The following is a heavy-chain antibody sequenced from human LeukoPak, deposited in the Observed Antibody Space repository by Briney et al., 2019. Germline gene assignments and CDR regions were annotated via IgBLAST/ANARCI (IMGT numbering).Heavy chain of an antibody. CDR3: ARDTPDSSGYYYAPDAFDI. CDR2: INAGNGNT. Sequence: ASVKVSCKASGYTFTSYAMHWVRQAPGQRLEWMGWINAGNGNTKYSQEFQGRVTITRDTSASTAYMELSSLRSEDTAVYYCARDTPDSSGYYYAPDAFDIWGQGTMVTVSS. V-gene: IGHV1-3*03. D-gene: IGHD3-22*01. CDR1: GYTFTSYA. J-gene: IGHJ3*02.